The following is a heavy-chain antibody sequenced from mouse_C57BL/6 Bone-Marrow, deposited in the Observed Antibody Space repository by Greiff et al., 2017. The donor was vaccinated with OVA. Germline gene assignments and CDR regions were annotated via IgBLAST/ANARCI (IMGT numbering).Heavy chain of an antibody. Sequence: EVKLMESGGGLVQPGESLKLSCESNEYEFPSHDMSWVRKTPEKRLELVAAINSDGGSTYYPDTMERRFIISRDNTKKTLYLQMSSLRSEDTALYYCARVYDYGGGFAYWGQGTLVTVSA. CDR1: EYEFPSHD. D-gene: IGHD2-4*01. J-gene: IGHJ3*01. CDR3: ARVYDYGGGFAY. V-gene: IGHV5-2*01. CDR2: INSDGGST.